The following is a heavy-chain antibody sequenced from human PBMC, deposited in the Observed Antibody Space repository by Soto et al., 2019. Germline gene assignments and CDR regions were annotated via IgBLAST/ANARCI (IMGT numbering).Heavy chain of an antibody. J-gene: IGHJ4*02. CDR2: IKGDGTNT. CDR1: RFTFSSYW. V-gene: IGHV3-74*01. CDR3: ARGLSGYYGFDY. D-gene: IGHD5-12*01. Sequence: EVQLVESGGGLVQFGGSLRLSCAASRFTFSSYWMHWVRQVPGKGLVWVSRIKGDGTNTGYADSVKGRFTISRDNVKNTLYLQMNSLRAEDTAVYYCARGLSGYYGFDYWGQGTLVTVSS.